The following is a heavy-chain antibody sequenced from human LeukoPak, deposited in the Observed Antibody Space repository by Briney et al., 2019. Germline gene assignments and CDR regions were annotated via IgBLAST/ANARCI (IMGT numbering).Heavy chain of an antibody. Sequence: GASLKVSCKASGYTFTDYYMHWVRQAPGQGLEWMGWINPNSGGTNYAQKFQGRVTMTTDTSTNTAYMELRSLRSDDTAVYYCARAFSGSYYYYYYMDVWGKGTTVTISS. CDR2: INPNSGGT. CDR1: GYTFTDYY. V-gene: IGHV1-2*02. CDR3: ARAFSGSYYYYYYMDV. D-gene: IGHD1-26*01. J-gene: IGHJ6*03.